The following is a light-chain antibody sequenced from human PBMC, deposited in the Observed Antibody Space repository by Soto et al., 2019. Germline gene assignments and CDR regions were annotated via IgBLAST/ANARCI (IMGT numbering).Light chain of an antibody. Sequence: EIVLTQSPGTLSLSPGERATLSCRASQSVSSNYLAWFQQKPGQVHRLLIYAAYSRATGIQDRFSGSGSGTDFTLTIRRLEPEDFAVYYCKQYGSSPQTFGQGTKVDIK. CDR2: AAY. V-gene: IGKV3-20*01. CDR3: KQYGSSPQT. J-gene: IGKJ1*01. CDR1: QSVSSNY.